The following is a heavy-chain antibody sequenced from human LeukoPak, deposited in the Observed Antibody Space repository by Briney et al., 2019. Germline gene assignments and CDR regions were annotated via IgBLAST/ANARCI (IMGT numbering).Heavy chain of an antibody. CDR3: AGVPGSSWTFDY. Sequence: GGSLRLSCAASGFNFRNCWMNWVRQAPGKGLEWAATIKADGSEIYCVDSVKGRFTISRDNADNSLYLQMHSLRADDTAIYYCAGVPGSSWTFDYWGQGTLVTVSS. D-gene: IGHD6-13*01. V-gene: IGHV3-7*03. CDR2: IKADGSEI. CDR1: GFNFRNCW. J-gene: IGHJ4*02.